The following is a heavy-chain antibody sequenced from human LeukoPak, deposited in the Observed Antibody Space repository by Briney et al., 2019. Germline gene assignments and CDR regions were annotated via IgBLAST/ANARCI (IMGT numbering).Heavy chain of an antibody. J-gene: IGHJ5*02. CDR3: ARGGNSPYNWFDP. CDR1: GGSISSYY. CDR2: IYYSGST. D-gene: IGHD4-23*01. Sequence: PSETLSLTCTVSGGSISSYYWSWIRQPPGKGLEWIGYIYYSGSTNCNPSLKSRVTISVDTSKNQFSLKLSSVTAADTAVYYCARGGNSPYNWFDPWGQGTLVTVSS. V-gene: IGHV4-59*01.